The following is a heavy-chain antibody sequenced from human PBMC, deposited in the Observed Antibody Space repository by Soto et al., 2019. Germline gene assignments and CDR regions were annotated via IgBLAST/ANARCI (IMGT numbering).Heavy chain of an antibody. CDR2: ISYDGSNK. J-gene: IGHJ4*02. V-gene: IGHV3-30*18. Sequence: PGGSLRLSCAASGFTFSSYGMHWVRQAPGKGLEWVAVISYDGSNKYYADSVKGRFTISRDNSKNTLYLQMNSLRAEDTAVYYCAKGYVSSSILYWGQGTLVTVSS. D-gene: IGHD6-6*01. CDR3: AKGYVSSSILY. CDR1: GFTFSSYG.